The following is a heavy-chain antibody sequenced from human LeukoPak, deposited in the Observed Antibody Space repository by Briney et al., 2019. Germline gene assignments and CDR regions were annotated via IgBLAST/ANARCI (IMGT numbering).Heavy chain of an antibody. CDR1: GFTFDYYT. D-gene: IGHD3-10*01. CDR2: IRSKVYGGTT. V-gene: IGHV3-49*04. CDR3: TRGITDKYYFDY. Sequence: GGSLRLSCTTSGFTFDYYTLTWVRQAPGKGLEWVSFIRSKVYGGTTQYAASVKGRFTISRDDSKSIAYLQMNSLKTEDTAVYFCTRGITDKYYFDYWGQGTLVTVSS. J-gene: IGHJ4*02.